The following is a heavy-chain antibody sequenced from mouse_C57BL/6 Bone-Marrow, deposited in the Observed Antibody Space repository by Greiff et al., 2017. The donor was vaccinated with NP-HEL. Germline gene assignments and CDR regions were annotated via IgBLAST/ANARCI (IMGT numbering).Heavy chain of an antibody. Sequence: EVQLVESGGDLVKPGGSLKLSCAASGFTFSSYGMSWVRQTPDKRLEWVATISSGGSYTYYPDSVKGRFTISRDNAKNTLYLQMSSLKSEDTAMYYCARHPPAMITTRRWYFDVWGTGTTVTVSS. CDR2: ISSGGSYT. CDR1: GFTFSSYG. CDR3: ARHPPAMITTRRWYFDV. D-gene: IGHD2-4*01. V-gene: IGHV5-6*01. J-gene: IGHJ1*03.